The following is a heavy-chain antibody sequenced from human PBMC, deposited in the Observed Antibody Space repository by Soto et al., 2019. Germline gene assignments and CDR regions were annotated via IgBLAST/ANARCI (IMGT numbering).Heavy chain of an antibody. Sequence: QVQLVESGGGVVQPGRSLRLSCAASGFTFSSYAMHWVRQAPGKGLERVAVISYDGSNKYYADSVKGRFTISRDNSKNTLYLQMNSLRAEDTAVYYCARDGGRYLYFDYWGQGTLVTVSS. CDR1: GFTFSSYA. CDR3: ARDGGRYLYFDY. D-gene: IGHD1-26*01. J-gene: IGHJ4*02. V-gene: IGHV3-30-3*01. CDR2: ISYDGSNK.